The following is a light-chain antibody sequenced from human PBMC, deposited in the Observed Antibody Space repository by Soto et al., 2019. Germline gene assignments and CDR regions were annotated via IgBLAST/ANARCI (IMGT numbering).Light chain of an antibody. V-gene: IGKV3-15*01. J-gene: IGKJ1*01. CDR2: DSS. CDR1: QSVSNN. Sequence: EIVMTQSPATLSVSPGEGATLSCRASQSVSNNLAWYQQKPGQAPRLLIYDSSTRATGIPARFSGSGSGTEFTLTISSLQSQDFAVYYCQQYHKWPPATFGQGTKVEIK. CDR3: QQYHKWPPAT.